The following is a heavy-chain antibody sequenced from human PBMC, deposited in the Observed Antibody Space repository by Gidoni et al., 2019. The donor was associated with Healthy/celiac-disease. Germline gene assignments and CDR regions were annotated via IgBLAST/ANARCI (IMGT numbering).Heavy chain of an antibody. CDR3: ASGPTTYYYDSSGYCLY. D-gene: IGHD3-22*01. CDR1: EFPFSRYW. V-gene: IGHV3-74*01. Sequence: EVQLVESGGGLVQPGGSLRLSCAPSEFPFSRYWMHWVRQAPGKGLVWVSRINSDGSSTSYADSVKGRFTISRDNAKNTLYLQMNSLRAEDTAVYYCASGPTTYYYDSSGYCLYWGQGTLVTVSS. J-gene: IGHJ4*02. CDR2: INSDGSST.